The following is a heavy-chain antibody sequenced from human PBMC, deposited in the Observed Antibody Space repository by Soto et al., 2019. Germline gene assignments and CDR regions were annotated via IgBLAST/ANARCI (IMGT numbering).Heavy chain of an antibody. CDR2: IYYSGST. J-gene: IGHJ4*02. V-gene: IGHV4-59*01. CDR1: GGSISRYY. D-gene: IGHD4-17*01. CDR3: ARSGLREEYYFDS. Sequence: PETLSLTCXVSGGSISRYYWNWIRQSPGKGLEWIGYIYYSGSTKYNPSLKSRVTISIDTSKTHFSLDLNSVTAADTAVYYCARSGLREEYYFDSWGQGTLVTVSS.